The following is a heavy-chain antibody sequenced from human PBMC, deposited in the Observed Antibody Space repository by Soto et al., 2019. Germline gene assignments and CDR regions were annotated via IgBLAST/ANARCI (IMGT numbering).Heavy chain of an antibody. J-gene: IGHJ5*02. Sequence: GGSLRLSCAASGFTFSSYLLHWVRQAPGKGLEWVSSISSSSTYIYYADSVKGRFTISRDNSKNSLYLQMNSLRAEDTAVYYCARGSGTYDAVQFDPWGHGTLVTVSS. D-gene: IGHD5-12*01. CDR3: ARGSGTYDAVQFDP. CDR1: GFTFSSYL. CDR2: ISSSSTYI. V-gene: IGHV3-21*01.